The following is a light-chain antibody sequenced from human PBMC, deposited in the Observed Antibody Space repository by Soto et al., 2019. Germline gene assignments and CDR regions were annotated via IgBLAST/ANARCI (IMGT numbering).Light chain of an antibody. CDR2: DAS. CDR3: QKYNSVPLT. Sequence: DIQMTQSPSSLSASVGDRVTITCRASQGVSSDLAWYQQKPGKVPKLLIYDASTLQSGVPSRFSGSGSGTDFTLTISSLQPEDVATYYCQKYNSVPLTFRGGTKVEIK. V-gene: IGKV1-27*01. CDR1: QGVSSD. J-gene: IGKJ4*01.